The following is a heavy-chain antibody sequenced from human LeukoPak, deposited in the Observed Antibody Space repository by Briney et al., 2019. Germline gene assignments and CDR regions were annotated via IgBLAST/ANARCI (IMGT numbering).Heavy chain of an antibody. J-gene: IGHJ1*01. CDR1: GFTFDGSA. CDR3: ARDLRGYPY. D-gene: IGHD3-22*01. CDR2: VSSTSRFI. Sequence: GGSLRLSCAASGFTFDGSALSWVRQAPGKGLEWVSFVSSTSRFISYADSVKGRFTISRDNAKNSLYLQMTSLRAEDTAVYYCARDLRGYPYWGQGTLVTVSS. V-gene: IGHV3-21*01.